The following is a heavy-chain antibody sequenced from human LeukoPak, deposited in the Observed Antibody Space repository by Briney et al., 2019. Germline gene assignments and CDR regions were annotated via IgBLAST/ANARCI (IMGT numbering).Heavy chain of an antibody. CDR1: GGTFSSYA. Sequence: ASVKVSCKASGGTFSSYAISWVRQAPGQGLEWMGRIIPILGIANYAQKFQGRVTITADKSTSTAYMELSSLRSEDTAVYYCARGRGYSGYDFLSVDYWGQGTLVTGSS. V-gene: IGHV1-69*04. CDR3: ARGRGYSGYDFLSVDY. D-gene: IGHD5-12*01. J-gene: IGHJ4*02. CDR2: IIPILGIA.